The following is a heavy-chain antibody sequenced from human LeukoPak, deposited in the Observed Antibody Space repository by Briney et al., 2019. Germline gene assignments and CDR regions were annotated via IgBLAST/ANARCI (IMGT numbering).Heavy chain of an antibody. J-gene: IGHJ3*02. D-gene: IGHD6-19*01. V-gene: IGHV4-4*09. CDR3: ARLPSQWVGYDAFDI. CDR2: ISSSGNT. Sequence: SETLSLTCTVSGGSISSYYWSWIRQPPGKGLEWIGYISSSGNTNYNPSLKSRVTISVDTSKNQFSLKLSSVTAADTAVYYCARLPSQWVGYDAFDIWGQGTMVTVSS. CDR1: GGSISSYY.